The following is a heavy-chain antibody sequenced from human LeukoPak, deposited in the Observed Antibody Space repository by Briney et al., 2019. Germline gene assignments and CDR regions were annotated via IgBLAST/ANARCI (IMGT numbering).Heavy chain of an antibody. V-gene: IGHV3-23*01. CDR2: ISGSGGST. CDR1: GFTFSSYA. CDR3: AKVPGSGSFTTDYYYYYMDA. Sequence: GGSLRLSCAASGFTFSSYAMSWVRQAPGKGLEWVSAISGSGGSTYYADSAKGRFTISRDNSKNTLYLQMNSLRAEDTAVYYCAKVPGSGSFTTDYYYYYMDAWGKGTTVTVSS. D-gene: IGHD3-10*01. J-gene: IGHJ6*03.